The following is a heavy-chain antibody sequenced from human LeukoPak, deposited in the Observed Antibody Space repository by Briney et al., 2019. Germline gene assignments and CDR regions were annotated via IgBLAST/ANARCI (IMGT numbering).Heavy chain of an antibody. V-gene: IGHV3-20*04. D-gene: IGHD3-10*01. CDR1: GFTFADHA. CDR3: AGQLVWDAFDI. Sequence: GGSLRLSCAASGFTFADHAMSWVRQAPGKGLEWVSGINWNGGNIGYGDSVKGRFTTSRDNARNSLYLQMSNLRVEDTALYYCAGQLVWDAFDIWGQGTMVTVSS. CDR2: INWNGGNI. J-gene: IGHJ3*02.